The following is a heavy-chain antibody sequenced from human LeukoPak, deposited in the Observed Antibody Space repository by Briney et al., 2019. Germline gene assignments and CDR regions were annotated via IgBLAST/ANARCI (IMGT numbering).Heavy chain of an antibody. D-gene: IGHD3-22*01. V-gene: IGHV3-20*04. Sequence: GGSLRLSCAVSGITFDDYGTSWGRQAPGKGLGWVSGITWNGGSTSYADSAKGRLTFPRTNPKNSLSLQMNSLRAEDTALYYCAGGGDSSGSYFDYWGQGTLVTVSS. CDR2: ITWNGGST. CDR3: AGGGDSSGSYFDY. CDR1: GITFDDYG. J-gene: IGHJ4*02.